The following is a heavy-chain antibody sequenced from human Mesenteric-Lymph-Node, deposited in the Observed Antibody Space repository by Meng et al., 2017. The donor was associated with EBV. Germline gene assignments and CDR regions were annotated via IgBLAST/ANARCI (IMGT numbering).Heavy chain of an antibody. J-gene: IGHJ4*02. V-gene: IGHV4-30-4*08. D-gene: IGHD2-15*01. Sequence: QVQLQESGPGLVKPSETLSVTCSVSGDAISSSYYWSWIRQAPGKGLEWIGYIYHSGSTYYNPSLESRVTISLDTSKNQFPLKLSSVTAADTAVYYCAYCSGGNCYSFDYWGQGTLVTVSS. CDR1: GDAISSSYY. CDR2: IYHSGST. CDR3: AYCSGGNCYSFDY.